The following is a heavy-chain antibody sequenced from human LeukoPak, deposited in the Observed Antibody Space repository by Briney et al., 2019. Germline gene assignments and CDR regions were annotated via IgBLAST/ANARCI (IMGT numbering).Heavy chain of an antibody. V-gene: IGHV1-8*01. CDR1: GYTFTSYD. D-gene: IGHD6-13*01. Sequence: WASVTVSCTASGYTFTSYDINWVRQAPGQGLEWMGWMNPNSGNTGYAQKFQGRVTMTRTTSISTAYMELSSLRSEDTAVYYCARAYSSSDNDAFDIWGQGTSVTVSS. CDR3: ARAYSSSDNDAFDI. J-gene: IGHJ3*02. CDR2: MNPNSGNT.